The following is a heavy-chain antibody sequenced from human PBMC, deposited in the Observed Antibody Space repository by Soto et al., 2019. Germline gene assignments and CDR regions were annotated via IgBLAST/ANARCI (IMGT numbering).Heavy chain of an antibody. J-gene: IGHJ5*02. V-gene: IGHV4-4*02. CDR2: IFQSGST. CDR3: ARCRCRYRSGWSWFDP. D-gene: IGHD6-19*01. CDR1: GGTIRSPDW. Sequence: PSETLSLTCGVSGGTIRSPDWWTCVRQPPGKGLEWIGEIFQSGSTNYTPSLESRVTISVDKSKNQFSLTLTSVTAADTAVYFCARCRCRYRSGWSWFDPWGQGILVTVSS.